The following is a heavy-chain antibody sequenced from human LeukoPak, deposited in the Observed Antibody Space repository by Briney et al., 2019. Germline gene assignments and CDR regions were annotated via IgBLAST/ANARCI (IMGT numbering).Heavy chain of an antibody. J-gene: IGHJ6*02. Sequence: GGSLRLSCAASGFTFSGSAMHWVRQASGKGLEWVGRIRSKANSYATAYAASVKGRFTLSRDDSKNTAYLQMNSLKTEDTAVYYCSTTLSYGMDVWGQGTTVTVSS. CDR2: IRSKANSYAT. V-gene: IGHV3-73*01. CDR1: GFTFSGSA. CDR3: STTLSYGMDV.